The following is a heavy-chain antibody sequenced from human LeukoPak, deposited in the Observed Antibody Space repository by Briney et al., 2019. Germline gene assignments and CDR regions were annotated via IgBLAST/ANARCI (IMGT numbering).Heavy chain of an antibody. CDR3: ARPVQRNWFDP. V-gene: IGHV4-38-2*02. CDR1: GHSISSGYY. CDR2: IYHSGST. D-gene: IGHD1-1*01. Sequence: SETLSLTCTVSGHSISSGYYWGCIRPPPGKGLEWIGSIYHSGSTYYNPSLKSRVTISVDTSKNQFSLKLSSVTAADTAVYYCARPVQRNWFDPWGQGTLVTVSS. J-gene: IGHJ5*02.